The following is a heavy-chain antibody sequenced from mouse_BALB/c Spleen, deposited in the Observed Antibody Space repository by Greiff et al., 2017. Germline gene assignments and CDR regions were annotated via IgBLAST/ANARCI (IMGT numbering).Heavy chain of an antibody. D-gene: IGHD2-4*01. V-gene: IGHV5-4*02. Sequence: EVQVVESGGGLVKPGGSLKLSCAASGFTFSDYYMYWVRQTPEKRLEWVATISDGGSYTYYPDSVKGRFTISRDNAKNNLYLQMSSLKSEDTAMYYCARNYDYDRAWFAYWGQGTLVTVSA. CDR3: ARNYDYDRAWFAY. CDR2: ISDGGSYT. CDR1: GFTFSDYY. J-gene: IGHJ3*01.